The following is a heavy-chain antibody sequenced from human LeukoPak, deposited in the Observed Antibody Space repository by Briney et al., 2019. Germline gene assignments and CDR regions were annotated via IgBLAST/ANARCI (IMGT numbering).Heavy chain of an antibody. CDR2: INTDGSSP. V-gene: IGHV3-74*01. Sequence: QAGGSLRLSCAASGFTFSTYWMHWVRQAPGKGLVWVSRINTDGSSPTYAASVKGRFTISRDNAKNTLSFQMNSLTADERAVYYCVTQFNWTWGQGTLVTV. D-gene: IGHD1-1*01. CDR3: VTQFNWT. J-gene: IGHJ4*02. CDR1: GFTFSTYW.